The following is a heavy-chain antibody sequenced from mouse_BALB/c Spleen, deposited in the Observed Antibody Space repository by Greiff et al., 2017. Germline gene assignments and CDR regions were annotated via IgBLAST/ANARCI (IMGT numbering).Heavy chain of an antibody. J-gene: IGHJ2*01. CDR2: INSNGGST. D-gene: IGHD4-1*01. V-gene: IGHV5-6-3*01. CDR3: ARDSLGPFDY. Sequence: DVMLVESGGGLVQPGGSLKLSCAASGFTFSSYGMSWVRQTPDKRLELVATINSNGGSTYYPDSVKGRFTISRDNAKNTLYLQMSSLKSEDTAMYYCARDSLGPFDYWGQGTTLTVSS. CDR1: GFTFSSYG.